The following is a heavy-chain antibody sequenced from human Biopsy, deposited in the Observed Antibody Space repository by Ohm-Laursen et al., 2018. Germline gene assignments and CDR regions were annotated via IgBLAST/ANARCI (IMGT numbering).Heavy chain of an antibody. CDR1: GYSFTSYY. Sequence: ASVKVSCKASGYSFTSYYMHWVRQAPGQGLEWMGMINPSGSTTSYPQIFQGRVTMTRDTSKSTVYMELTSLRSADTAVYFCARNTGWYGDLYYFDYWGQGTLVTVSS. CDR3: ARNTGWYGDLYYFDY. CDR2: INPSGSTT. V-gene: IGHV1-46*01. J-gene: IGHJ4*02. D-gene: IGHD6-19*01.